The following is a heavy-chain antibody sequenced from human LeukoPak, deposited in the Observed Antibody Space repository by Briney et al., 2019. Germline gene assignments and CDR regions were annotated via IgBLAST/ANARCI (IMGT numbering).Heavy chain of an antibody. V-gene: IGHV3-74*01. CDR2: INPDGSTT. CDR1: GFAFRNYW. J-gene: IGHJ4*02. CDR3: ARDKNYYDSSGRRKVTDY. D-gene: IGHD3-22*01. Sequence: GGSLRLSCVASGFAFRNYWMYWVRQGPGKGLVWLSRINPDGSTTTYADSVKGRSTISRDNAKNSLYLQMNSLRAEDTAIYYCARDKNYYDSSGRRKVTDYWGQGTLVTVSS.